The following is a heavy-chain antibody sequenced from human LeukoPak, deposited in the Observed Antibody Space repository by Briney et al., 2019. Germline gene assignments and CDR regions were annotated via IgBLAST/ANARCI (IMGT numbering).Heavy chain of an antibody. J-gene: IGHJ4*02. CDR1: GGSISSSNYY. V-gene: IGHV4-39*07. Sequence: SETLSLTCTVSGGSISSSNYYWGWIRQPPGKGLEWIGEINHSGSTNYNPSLKSRVTISVDTSKNQFSLKLSSVTAADTAVYYCASKTGSFWGQGTLVTVSS. CDR3: ASKTGSF. D-gene: IGHD1-26*01. CDR2: INHSGST.